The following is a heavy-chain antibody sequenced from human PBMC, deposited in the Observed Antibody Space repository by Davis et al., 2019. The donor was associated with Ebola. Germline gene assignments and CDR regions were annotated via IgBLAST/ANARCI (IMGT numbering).Heavy chain of an antibody. V-gene: IGHV3-11*06. D-gene: IGHD6-19*01. Sequence: PGGSLRLSCAASGFTFSDYYMSWIRQAPGKGLEWVSYISSSSSYTNYADSVKGRFTISRDNAKNSLYLQMNSLRAEDTAVYYCARGIAVAGKMAGEDYWGQGTLVTVSS. CDR1: GFTFSDYY. CDR3: ARGIAVAGKMAGEDY. CDR2: ISSSSSYT. J-gene: IGHJ4*02.